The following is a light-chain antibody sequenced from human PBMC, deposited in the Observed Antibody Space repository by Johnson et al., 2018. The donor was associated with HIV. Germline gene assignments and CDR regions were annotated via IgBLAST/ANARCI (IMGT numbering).Light chain of an antibody. CDR2: ENN. Sequence: QSILTQPPSVSAAPGQKVTISCSGSSSNIGNNYVSWYQQLPGTAPKLIIYENNKRPSGIPGRFSGSKSGTSATLGITGLQTGDEADYYCGTWDSRLRNVFGTGTKVTVL. CDR1: SSNIGNNY. J-gene: IGLJ1*01. CDR3: GTWDSRLRNV. V-gene: IGLV1-51*02.